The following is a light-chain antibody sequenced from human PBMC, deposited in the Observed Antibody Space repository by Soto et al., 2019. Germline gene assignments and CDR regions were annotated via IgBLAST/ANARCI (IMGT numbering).Light chain of an antibody. Sequence: EIVLTQSPATLSVSPGERATLSCRASQSVSSYLAWYQQKPGQAPRLLIYGASTRATGIPARFSGSGSGTEFTLTISSLQSEDFAVYYCQQHNNWPPNTFGQGTRLEIK. CDR2: GAS. CDR3: QQHNNWPPNT. CDR1: QSVSSY. J-gene: IGKJ5*01. V-gene: IGKV3-15*01.